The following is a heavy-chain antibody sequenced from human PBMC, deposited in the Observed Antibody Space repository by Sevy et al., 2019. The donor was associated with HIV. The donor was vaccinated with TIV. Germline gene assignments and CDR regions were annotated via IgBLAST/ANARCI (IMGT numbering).Heavy chain of an antibody. V-gene: IGHV5-51*01. CDR3: ARGYDFWSGYSHVGYYYGMDV. CDR2: IYPGDSDT. D-gene: IGHD3-3*01. Sequence: GESLKISCKGSGYSFTSYWIGWVRQMPGKGLEWMGIIYPGDSDTRYSPSFQGQVTISADKSISTAYLQWSSLKASDTAMYYCARGYDFWSGYSHVGYYYGMDVWGQGTTVTVSS. CDR1: GYSFTSYW. J-gene: IGHJ6*02.